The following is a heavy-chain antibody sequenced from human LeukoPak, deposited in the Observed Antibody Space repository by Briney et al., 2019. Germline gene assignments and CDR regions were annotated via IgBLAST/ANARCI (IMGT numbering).Heavy chain of an antibody. D-gene: IGHD3-16*01. CDR2: IWTDGSYK. CDR1: GFTFSTYG. V-gene: IGHV3-33*01. Sequence: PGGSLRLSCAASGFTFSTYGIHWVLQAPGKGLEWVAAIWTDGSYKYYADSVKGRFTISRDNSKNTVYLQMNTLRDEDTALYYCARAVGPFDYWGQGTLVTVSS. CDR3: ARAVGPFDY. J-gene: IGHJ4*02.